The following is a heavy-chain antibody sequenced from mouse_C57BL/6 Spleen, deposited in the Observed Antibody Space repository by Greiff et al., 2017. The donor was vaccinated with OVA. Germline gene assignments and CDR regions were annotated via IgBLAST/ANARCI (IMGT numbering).Heavy chain of an antibody. Sequence: QVQLQQPGAELVRPGSSVKLSCKASGYTFTSYWMDWVKQRPGQGLEWIGNIYPSDSETHYNQKFKDKATLTVDNSSSTAYMQLSSLTSEDSAVYYCARSGNYGSPLLSMDYWGQGTSVTVSS. V-gene: IGHV1-61*01. CDR1: GYTFTSYW. D-gene: IGHD1-1*01. CDR3: ARSGNYGSPLLSMDY. J-gene: IGHJ4*01. CDR2: IYPSDSET.